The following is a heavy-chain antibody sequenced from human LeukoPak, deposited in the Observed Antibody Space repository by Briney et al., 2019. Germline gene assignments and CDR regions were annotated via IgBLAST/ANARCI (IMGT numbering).Heavy chain of an antibody. CDR2: ISASGGTT. CDR3: TRDLMDYDVSTGLHHYYMDV. CDR1: GLTFSTYA. D-gene: IGHD3-9*01. V-gene: IGHV3-23*01. Sequence: GGSLRLSCAASGLTFSTYAMHWARQAPGKGLEWVSAISASGGTTFYTVSVKGRFTISRDNSKNTLYLQMNSLRAEDTAVYYCTRDLMDYDVSTGLHHYYMDVWGQGTTVTVSS. J-gene: IGHJ6*02.